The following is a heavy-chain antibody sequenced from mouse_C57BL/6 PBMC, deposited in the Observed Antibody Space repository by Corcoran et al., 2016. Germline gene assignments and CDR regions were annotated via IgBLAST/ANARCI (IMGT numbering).Heavy chain of an antibody. CDR3: ASLQEGSSFAY. CDR1: GYTFTDYY. CDR2: INPNNGGT. Sequence: EVQLQQSGPELVKPGASVKISCKASGYTFTDYYMNWVKQSHGKSREWIGDINPNNGGTSYNQKFKGKATLTVDKSSSTAYMELRSLTSEDSAVYYCASLQEGSSFAYWGQGTLVTVSA. V-gene: IGHV1-26*01. J-gene: IGHJ3*01.